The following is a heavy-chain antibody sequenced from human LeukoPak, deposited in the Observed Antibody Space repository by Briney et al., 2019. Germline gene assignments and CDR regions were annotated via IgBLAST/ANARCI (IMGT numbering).Heavy chain of an antibody. D-gene: IGHD2-21*02. CDR2: INHSGST. V-gene: IGHV4-34*01. J-gene: IGHJ6*02. Sequence: PSETLSLTCAVYGGSFSGYYWSWIRKPPGKGLEWIGEINHSGSTNYNPSLKSRVTISVDTSKNQFSLKLSSVTAADTAVYYCAREHIVVVTATDYYYYGMDVWGQGTTVTVSS. CDR3: AREHIVVVTATDYYYYGMDV. CDR1: GGSFSGYY.